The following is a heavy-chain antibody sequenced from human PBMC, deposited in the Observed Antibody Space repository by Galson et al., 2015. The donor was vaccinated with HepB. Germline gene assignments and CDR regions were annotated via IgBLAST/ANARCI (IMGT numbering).Heavy chain of an antibody. CDR3: TTDVYYTTYWSWLDP. CDR1: GFTVSSNY. V-gene: IGHV3-15*04. D-gene: IGHD2-2*02. J-gene: IGHJ5*02. Sequence: SLRLSCAASGFTVSSNYMSWVRQAPGMGLEWVGRIESKTDGETTDYAAPVKGRFTISRDDSKNRLYLQMNSLKTEDTAVYYCTTDVYYTTYWSWLDPWGQGTLVTVSS. CDR2: IESKTDGETT.